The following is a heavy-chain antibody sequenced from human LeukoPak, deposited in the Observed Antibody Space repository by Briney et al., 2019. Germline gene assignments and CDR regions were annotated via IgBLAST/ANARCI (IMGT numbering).Heavy chain of an antibody. J-gene: IGHJ4*02. CDR2: FDPEDGET. V-gene: IGHV1-24*01. CDR3: ATSSPLASYYYDSSGYYPFDC. CDR1: GYTLTELS. Sequence: GASVKVSCKVSGYTLTELSMHWVRQAPGKGLEWMGGFDPEDGETIYAQKFQGRVTMTEDTSTDTAYMELSSLRSEDTAVYYCATSSPLASYYYDSSGYYPFDCWGQGTLVTVSS. D-gene: IGHD3-22*01.